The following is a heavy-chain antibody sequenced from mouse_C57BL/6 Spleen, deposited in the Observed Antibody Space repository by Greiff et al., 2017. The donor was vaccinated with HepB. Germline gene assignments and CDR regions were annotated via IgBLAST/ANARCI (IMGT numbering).Heavy chain of an antibody. D-gene: IGHD2-3*01. Sequence: QVQLKESGPGLVAPSQSLSITCTVSGFSLTSYGVDWVRQSPGKGLEWLGVIWGVGSTNYNSALKSRLSISKDNSKSQVFLKMNSLQTDDTAMYYGASRGAYDGYYGGFAYWGQGTLVTVSA. J-gene: IGHJ3*01. CDR2: IWGVGST. CDR3: ASRGAYDGYYGGFAY. CDR1: GFSLTSYG. V-gene: IGHV2-6*01.